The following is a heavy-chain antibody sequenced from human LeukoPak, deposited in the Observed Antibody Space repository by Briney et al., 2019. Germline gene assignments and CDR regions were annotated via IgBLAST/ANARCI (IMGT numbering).Heavy chain of an antibody. J-gene: IGHJ5*02. V-gene: IGHV3-21*01. CDR1: GFTFSSYS. D-gene: IGHD2-15*01. CDR2: ISSSSSYI. Sequence: GGSLRLSCAASGFTFSSYSMNWVRQAPGKGLEWVSSISSSSSYIYCADSVKGRFTISRDNAKNSLYLQMNSLRAEDTAVYYCARDRIVVVVAAIREGFDPWGQGTLVTVSS. CDR3: ARDRIVVVVAAIREGFDP.